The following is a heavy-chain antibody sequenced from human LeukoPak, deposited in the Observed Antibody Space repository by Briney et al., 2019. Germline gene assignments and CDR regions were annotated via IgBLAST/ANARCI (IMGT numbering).Heavy chain of an antibody. V-gene: IGHV3-9*01. CDR1: GFTFYDYA. CDR2: ISWNSGSI. CDR3: PNGPSYYFAY. Sequence: GGSLRLSCAASGFTFYDYAMHCVRQAPGQGLERVSGISWNSGSIGYADSVKGRFTISRDNAQPSLYLQMHSLRPEATALYSCPNGPSYYFAYWRQGTLVTVSS. J-gene: IGHJ4*02. D-gene: IGHD6-6*01.